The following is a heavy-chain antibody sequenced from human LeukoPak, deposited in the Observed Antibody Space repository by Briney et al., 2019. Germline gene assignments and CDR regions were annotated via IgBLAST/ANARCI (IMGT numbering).Heavy chain of an antibody. V-gene: IGHV1-2*02. CDR3: ARLYCSSTSCYYYYGMDV. CDR2: INPNSGGT. J-gene: IGHJ6*02. CDR1: GYTFTGYY. Sequence: ASVKVSCKASGYTFTGYYIHWVRQAPGQGLEWMGWINPNSGGTNYAQKFQGRVTMTRDTSISTAYMELSRLRSDDTAVYYCARLYCSSTSCYYYYGMDVWGQGTTVTVSS. D-gene: IGHD2-2*01.